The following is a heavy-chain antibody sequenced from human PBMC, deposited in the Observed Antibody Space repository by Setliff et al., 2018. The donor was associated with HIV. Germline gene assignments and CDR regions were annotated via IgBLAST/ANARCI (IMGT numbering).Heavy chain of an antibody. D-gene: IGHD3-22*01. V-gene: IGHV1-46*01. Sequence: GASVKVSCKASGYTFTNYYMNWVRQAPGQGLEWMGIINPSGGGTTYAKNFRGRVTLTRDTSTDTVYMELRSLRSEDAAVYFCARGMITYDSSGYSTPSYFDYWGQGTLVTVSS. CDR2: INPSGGGT. J-gene: IGHJ4*02. CDR1: GYTFTNYY. CDR3: ARGMITYDSSGYSTPSYFDY.